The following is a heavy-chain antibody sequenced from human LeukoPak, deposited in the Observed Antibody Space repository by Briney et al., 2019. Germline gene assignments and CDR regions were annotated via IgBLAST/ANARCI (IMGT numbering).Heavy chain of an antibody. CDR2: MTSSSKTA. CDR3: AKGDDYGDPFDP. V-gene: IGHV3-48*01. Sequence: PGGSLRLSCAASGFSFRFYSMNWVRQTPGKGLEWISYMTSSSKTAYYADSVKGRFTISRDNAKNSLYLQMNSLRAEDTAVYYCAKGDDYGDPFDPWGQGTLVTVSS. CDR1: GFSFRFYS. D-gene: IGHD4/OR15-4a*01. J-gene: IGHJ5*02.